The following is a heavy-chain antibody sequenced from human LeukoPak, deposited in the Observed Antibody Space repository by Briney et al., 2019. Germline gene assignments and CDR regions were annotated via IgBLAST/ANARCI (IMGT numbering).Heavy chain of an antibody. CDR2: ISGYNGNT. CDR1: GYTFISYG. Sequence: ASVMVSCKASGYTFISYGISWVRQAPGQGLEWMGWISGYNGNTNYAQNLQGRVTMTTDTSTSTAYMELRSLRSDDTAVYYCARGLGVVTAQSEQPKPRYFDLWGRGTQVTVSS. D-gene: IGHD2-21*02. V-gene: IGHV1-18*01. CDR3: ARGLGVVTAQSEQPKPRYFDL. J-gene: IGHJ2*01.